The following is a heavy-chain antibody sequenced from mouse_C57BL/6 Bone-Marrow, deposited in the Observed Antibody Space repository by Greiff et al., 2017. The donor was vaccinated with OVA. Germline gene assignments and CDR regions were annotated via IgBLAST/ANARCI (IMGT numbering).Heavy chain of an antibody. CDR1: GYTFTSYD. CDR2: IYPRDGST. CDR3: ARSQGYYVVAY. J-gene: IGHJ3*01. Sequence: QVQLKQSGPELVKPGASVKLSCKASGYTFTSYDINWVKQRPGQGLEWIGWIYPRDGSTKYNEKFKGKATLTVDTSSSTAYMELHSLTSEDSAVYFCARSQGYYVVAYWGQGTLVTVSA. D-gene: IGHD2-3*01. V-gene: IGHV1-85*01.